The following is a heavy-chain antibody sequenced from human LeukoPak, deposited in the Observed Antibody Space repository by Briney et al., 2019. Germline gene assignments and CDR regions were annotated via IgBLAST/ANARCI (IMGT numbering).Heavy chain of an antibody. D-gene: IGHD3-9*01. V-gene: IGHV1-69*01. CDR2: IIPIFGTA. CDR3: ARELLRYFDWLSEYYFDY. CDR1: GGTFSSYA. Sequence: SVKVSYKASGGTFSSYAISWVRQAPGQGLEWMGGIIPIFGTANYAQKFQGRVTITADESTSTAYMELSSLRSEDTAVYYCARELLRYFDWLSEYYFDYWGQGTLVTVSS. J-gene: IGHJ4*02.